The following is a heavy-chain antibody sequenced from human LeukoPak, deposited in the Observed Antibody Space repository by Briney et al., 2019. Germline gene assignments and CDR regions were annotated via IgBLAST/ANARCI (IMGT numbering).Heavy chain of an antibody. Sequence: ASVKVSCKASGYTFTGYYMHWVRQASGQGLEWMGWINPNSGGTKYAQKFQGRVTVTRDTSINTVYMQLSNLTSDDTAVYYCARERIVVVTLSDAIDIWGQGTMVTVSS. V-gene: IGHV1-2*02. CDR3: ARERIVVVTLSDAIDI. J-gene: IGHJ3*02. CDR2: INPNSGGT. CDR1: GYTFTGYY. D-gene: IGHD2-21*02.